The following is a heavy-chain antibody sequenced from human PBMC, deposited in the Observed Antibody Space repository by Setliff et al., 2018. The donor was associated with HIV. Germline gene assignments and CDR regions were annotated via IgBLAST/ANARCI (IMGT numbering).Heavy chain of an antibody. V-gene: IGHV3-64*03. Sequence: HPGGSLRLSCSASGFTFSSYVMHWVRQAPGKGLEYVSAISSNGGSTYYADSVKGRFTISRDNSKNTLYLQMNSLRAEDTAVYYCVKARVDGDYYYYYYMDVWGKGTTVTVSS. CDR1: GFTFSSYV. CDR3: VKARVDGDYYYYYYMDV. CDR2: ISSNGGST. J-gene: IGHJ6*03. D-gene: IGHD4-17*01.